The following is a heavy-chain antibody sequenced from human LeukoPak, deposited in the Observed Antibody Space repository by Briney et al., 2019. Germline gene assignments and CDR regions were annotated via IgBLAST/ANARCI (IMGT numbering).Heavy chain of an antibody. Sequence: PSETLSLTCAVYGGSFSGYYWSWIRQPPGKGLEWIREINHSGSTNYNPSLKSRVTISVDTSKNQFSLKLSSVTAADTAVYYCARGVFDYWGQGTLVTVSS. CDR1: GGSFSGYY. CDR2: INHSGST. CDR3: ARGVFDY. V-gene: IGHV4-34*01. J-gene: IGHJ4*02.